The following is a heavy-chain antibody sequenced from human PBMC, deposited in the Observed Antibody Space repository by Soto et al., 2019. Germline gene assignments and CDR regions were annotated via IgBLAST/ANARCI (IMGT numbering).Heavy chain of an antibody. V-gene: IGHV1-69*02. CDR1: GGTFSSYI. CDR3: ASHQGIYKYYFDY. CDR2: IIPILGIA. D-gene: IGHD1-1*01. Sequence: ASVKVSCKASGGTFSSYIINWVRQAPGQGLEWMGRIIPILGIAKYAQKFQGRVTITADKSTSTAYMELRSLRAEDAAEYYCASHQGIYKYYFDYWGQGTLVTVSS. J-gene: IGHJ4*02.